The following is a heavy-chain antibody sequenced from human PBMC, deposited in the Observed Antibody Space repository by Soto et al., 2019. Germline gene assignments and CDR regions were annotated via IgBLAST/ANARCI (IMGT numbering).Heavy chain of an antibody. J-gene: IGHJ5*02. D-gene: IGHD2-2*01. CDR2: ISLYSDGT. V-gene: IGHV1-18*01. Sequence: ASVKVSCKTSGYTFSNYGITWVRQAPGQPLEWLGWISLYSDGTNYAQKFQGRVSMTTDTSTTTAYMELRSLRSDDTAVYYCARVVTGDDAWFGQWGKGT. CDR3: ARVVTGDDAWFGQ. CDR1: GYTFSNYG.